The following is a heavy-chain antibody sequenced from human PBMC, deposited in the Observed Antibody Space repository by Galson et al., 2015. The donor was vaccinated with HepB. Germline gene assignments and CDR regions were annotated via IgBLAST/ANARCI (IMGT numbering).Heavy chain of an antibody. J-gene: IGHJ5*02. CDR1: GFTFSSYA. CDR3: AKGKAAPGGFEPHWFDP. CDR2: ISGSGGKT. Sequence: SLRLSCAASGFTFSSYAMSWVRQAPGKGLEWVSTISGSGGKTNYAEFVKGRFTISRDNSKNTLYLQMNSLTVEDTAVYYCAKGKAAPGGFEPHWFDPWGQGTLVTVSS. V-gene: IGHV3-23*01. D-gene: IGHD6-13*01.